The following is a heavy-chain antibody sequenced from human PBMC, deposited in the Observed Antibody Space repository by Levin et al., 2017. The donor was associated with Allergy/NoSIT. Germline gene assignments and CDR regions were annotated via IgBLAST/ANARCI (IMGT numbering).Heavy chain of an antibody. CDR3: ARLIAIVGATVDY. CDR2: IYYSGST. Sequence: PSETLSLTCTVSGGSISSSSYYWGWIRQPPGKGLEWIGSIYYSGSTYYNPSLKSRVTISVDTSKNQFSLKLSSVTAADTAVYYCARLIAIVGATVDYWGQGTLVTVSS. D-gene: IGHD1-26*01. CDR1: GGSISSSSYY. V-gene: IGHV4-39*01. J-gene: IGHJ4*02.